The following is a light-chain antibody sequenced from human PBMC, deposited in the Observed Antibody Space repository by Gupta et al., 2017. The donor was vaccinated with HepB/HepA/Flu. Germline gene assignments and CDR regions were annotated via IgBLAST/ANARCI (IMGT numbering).Light chain of an antibody. CDR1: QNIRND. J-gene: IGKJ1*01. V-gene: IGKV1-17*02. CDR3: LQNDSFPWA. CDR2: GAS. Sequence: IYITHSPSSLSASVGDRVTITCRASQNIRNDLNWYHQRPGEAPRCLIAGASTLETGVPTRFSGSGFGTDFIHTISNIQPEDFGVYYCLQNDSFPWAFGQGTKVEIK.